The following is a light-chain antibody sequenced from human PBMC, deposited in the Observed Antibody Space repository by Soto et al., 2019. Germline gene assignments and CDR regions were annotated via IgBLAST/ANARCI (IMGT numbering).Light chain of an antibody. J-gene: IGLJ2*01. CDR3: SSYAGSNNLV. Sequence: QSALTQPPSASGSPGQSVTISCTGTSSDVGGYNYVSWYQQHPGKAPKLMIYEVSKRPSGVPDRFSGSKSGNTASLTVSGXXXXXEADYYCSSYAGSNNLVFGGGTKLTVL. CDR2: EVS. V-gene: IGLV2-8*01. CDR1: SSDVGGYNY.